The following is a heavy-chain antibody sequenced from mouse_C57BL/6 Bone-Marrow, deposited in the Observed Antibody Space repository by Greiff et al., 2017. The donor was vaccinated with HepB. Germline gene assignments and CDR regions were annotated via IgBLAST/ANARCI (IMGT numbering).Heavy chain of an antibody. J-gene: IGHJ2*01. CDR2: IYPGSGST. CDR3: ARPNWYVYYFDY. V-gene: IGHV1-55*01. Sequence: VQLQQSGAELVKPGASVKMSCKASGYTFTSYWITWVKQRPGQGLEWIGDIYPGSGSTNYNEKFKSKATLTVDTSSSTAYMQLSSLTSEDSAVYYCARPNWYVYYFDYWGQGTTLTVSS. D-gene: IGHD4-1*01. CDR1: GYTFTSYW.